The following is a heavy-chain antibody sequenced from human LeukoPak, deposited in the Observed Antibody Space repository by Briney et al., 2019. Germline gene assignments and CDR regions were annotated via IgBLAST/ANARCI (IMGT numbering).Heavy chain of an antibody. CDR2: LWYDGVNT. J-gene: IGHJ4*02. Sequence: GGSLRLSCAASGFSISTYGMHWIRQAPGKGLEWVAVLWYDGVNTYYADSVEGRFTISRDNSKNTLYLQMNSLRAEDAAVYYCARAQDSSSWYLDSWGQGTLVTVSS. D-gene: IGHD6-13*01. V-gene: IGHV3-33*01. CDR1: GFSISTYG. CDR3: ARAQDSSSWYLDS.